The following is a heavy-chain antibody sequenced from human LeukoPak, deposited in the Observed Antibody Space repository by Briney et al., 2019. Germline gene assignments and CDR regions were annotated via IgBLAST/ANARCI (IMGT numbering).Heavy chain of an antibody. CDR3: ARLGAGPTYYDFWSGYSSFYFDY. Sequence: SETLSLTCIVSGGSTSGGNYYWGWIRRPPGKGLEWIGGISSSGNTYYNPSLKSRITISIDTSKNHFSLKLSSVTAADTTVYYCARLGAGPTYYDFWSGYSSFYFDYWGQGTLDTVSS. V-gene: IGHV4-39*02. CDR2: ISSSGNT. J-gene: IGHJ4*02. D-gene: IGHD3-3*01. CDR1: GGSTSGGNYY.